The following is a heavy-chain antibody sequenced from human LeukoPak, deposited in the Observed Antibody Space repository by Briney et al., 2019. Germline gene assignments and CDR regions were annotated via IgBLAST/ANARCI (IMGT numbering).Heavy chain of an antibody. J-gene: IGHJ4*02. CDR2: ISAYNGNT. CDR1: GYTFTSYG. V-gene: IGHV1-18*01. Sequence: ASVKVSCKASGYTFTSYGISWVRQAPGQGLEWMGWISAYNGNTNYAQKLQGRVTMTTDTSTSTAYMELRSLRSDDTAVYYCARAPSDIVVVTAIDYWGQGTLVTASS. D-gene: IGHD2-21*02. CDR3: ARAPSDIVVVTAIDY.